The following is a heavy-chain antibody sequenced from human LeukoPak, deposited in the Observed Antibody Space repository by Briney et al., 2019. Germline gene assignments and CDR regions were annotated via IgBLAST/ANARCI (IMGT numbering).Heavy chain of an antibody. V-gene: IGHV3-48*01. Sequence: PGGSLRLSCAASGFTVSSNYMSWVRQAPGKGLEWVSYISSSSSTIYYADSVKGRFTISRDNAKNSLYLQMNSLRAEDTAVYYCARDPRTIFGVVPQFQHWGQGTLVTVSS. CDR3: ARDPRTIFGVVPQFQH. D-gene: IGHD3-3*01. J-gene: IGHJ1*01. CDR1: GFTVSSNY. CDR2: ISSSSSTI.